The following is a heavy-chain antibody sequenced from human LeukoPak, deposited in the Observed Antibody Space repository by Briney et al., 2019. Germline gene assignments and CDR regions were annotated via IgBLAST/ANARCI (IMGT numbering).Heavy chain of an antibody. J-gene: IGHJ6*02. CDR1: GFTFSSYG. CDR2: ISYDGSNK. Sequence: GRSPRLSCAASGFTFSSYGMHWVRQAPGKGLEWVAVISYDGSNKYYADSVKGRFTISRDNSKNTLYLQMNSLRAEDTAVYYCAKDRGYCSSTSCSYYYYGMDVWGQGTTVTVSS. V-gene: IGHV3-30*18. D-gene: IGHD2-2*01. CDR3: AKDRGYCSSTSCSYYYYGMDV.